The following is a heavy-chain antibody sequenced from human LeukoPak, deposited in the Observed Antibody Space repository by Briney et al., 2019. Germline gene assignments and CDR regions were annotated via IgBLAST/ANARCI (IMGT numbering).Heavy chain of an antibody. Sequence: GGSLRLSCSASGFTFTTYSMHWVRQAPGKGLELVSTINIKGDGTYYADSVKGRFTISRDNSRKTLYLQMSSLGPEDTAVYYCVKDLRGGGYYTSFDYWGQGTLVTVSS. J-gene: IGHJ4*02. CDR1: GFTFTTYS. CDR3: VKDLRGGGYYTSFDY. V-gene: IGHV3-64D*09. CDR2: INIKGDGT. D-gene: IGHD3-10*01.